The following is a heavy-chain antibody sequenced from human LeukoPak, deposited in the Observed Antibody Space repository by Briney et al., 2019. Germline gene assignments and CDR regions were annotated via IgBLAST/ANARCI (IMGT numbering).Heavy chain of an antibody. J-gene: IGHJ4*02. Sequence: SETLSLTCTVSGGSISSYYWSWIRQPPGKGLEWIGYIYYSGSTNYNPSLKSRVTTSVDTSKNQFSLKLSSVTAADTAVYYCARGGDSSGYCYPVFDYWGQGTLVTVSS. D-gene: IGHD3-22*01. CDR1: GGSISSYY. CDR2: IYYSGST. CDR3: ARGGDSSGYCYPVFDY. V-gene: IGHV4-59*01.